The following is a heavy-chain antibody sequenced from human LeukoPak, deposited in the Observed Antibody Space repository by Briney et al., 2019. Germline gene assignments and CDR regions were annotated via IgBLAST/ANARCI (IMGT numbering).Heavy chain of an antibody. CDR1: GGSITSYY. CDR3: ARVSWFPGTSYYYMDV. V-gene: IGHV4-59*01. Sequence: SETLSLTCSVSGGSITSYYWSWIRQSPGKGLEWIAYRHHSGSTSYNPSLKSRVTISVDTSKNQFSLKLSSVTAADTAVYYCARVSWFPGTSYYYMDVWGKGTTVTVSS. CDR2: RHHSGST. J-gene: IGHJ6*03. D-gene: IGHD1-1*01.